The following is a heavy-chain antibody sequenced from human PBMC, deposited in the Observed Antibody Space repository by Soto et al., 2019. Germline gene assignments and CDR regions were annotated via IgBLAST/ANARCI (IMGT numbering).Heavy chain of an antibody. D-gene: IGHD3-10*01. J-gene: IGHJ6*02. CDR3: ARDHNSGSYYTGRIHPYGMDV. CDR2: IYYSGST. CDR1: GGSISSGGYY. Sequence: PSETLSLTCTVSGGSISSGGYYWSWIRQHPGKGLEWIGYIYYSGSTYYNPSLKSRVTISVDTSKNQFSLKLSSVTAADTAVYYCARDHNSGSYYTGRIHPYGMDVWGQGTTVTVSS. V-gene: IGHV4-31*03.